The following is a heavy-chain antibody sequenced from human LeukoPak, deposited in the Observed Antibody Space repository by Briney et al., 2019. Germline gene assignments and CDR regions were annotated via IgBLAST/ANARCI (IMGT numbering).Heavy chain of an antibody. CDR1: DSSITSTYY. J-gene: IGHJ4*02. CDR3: ERVLPVPYLIDS. CDR2: VFRLQTVRT. Sequence: KTSETLSLTCTVSDSSITSTYYWAWFLQPPGKGLEWIATVFRLQTVRTFNNPSLGSRVTMSLDPSHNQFSLNLTSVTAAGTALYFCERVLPVPYLIDSWGQGTLVTVSS. V-gene: IGHV4-38-2*02. D-gene: IGHD3-10*02.